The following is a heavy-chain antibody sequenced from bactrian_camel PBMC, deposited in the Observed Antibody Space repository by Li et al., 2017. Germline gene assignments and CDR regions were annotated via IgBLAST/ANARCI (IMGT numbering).Heavy chain of an antibody. J-gene: IGHJ4*01. V-gene: IGHV3-2*01. CDR1: GFTFSSYG. D-gene: IGHD4*01. Sequence: QLQLVESGGGLVQPGGSLRLSCAASGFTFSSYGMSWVRQAPGKGLERVSGTDADSSNTYYADSVKGRFTISTDNAKRIVYLEMNDLKPEDTAVYHCAATASGWRLYGDCARVLLNWTPGTQVTVS. CDR2: TDADSSNT.